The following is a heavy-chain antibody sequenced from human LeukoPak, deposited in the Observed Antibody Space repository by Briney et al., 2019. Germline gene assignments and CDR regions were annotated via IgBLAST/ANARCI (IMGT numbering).Heavy chain of an antibody. CDR1: GGTFSSYA. D-gene: IGHD3-10*01. V-gene: IGHV1-69*13. J-gene: IGHJ4*02. CDR3: ASTSYYYGSGSYPFDY. CDR2: IIPIFGTA. Sequence: GASVKVSCKASGGTFSSYAISWVRQAPGQGLEWMGGIIPIFGTANYAQKFQGRVTITADESTSTAYMELSSLRSEDTAVYYCASTSYYYGSGSYPFDYWGQGTLVTVSS.